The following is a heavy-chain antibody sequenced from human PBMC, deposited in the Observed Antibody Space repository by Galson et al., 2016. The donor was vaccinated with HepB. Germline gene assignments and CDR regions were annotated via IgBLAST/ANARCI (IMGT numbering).Heavy chain of an antibody. CDR3: ARGEDIVLRLYARPNDY. D-gene: IGHD2-8*01. Sequence: SLRLSCAASGFTFSNYTMNWVRQAPGKGLEWVSSMSATGTEKYYAGSVKGRFTISRDNAKDSLYLQMSSLRADDSALYYCARGEDIVLRLYARPNDYWGQGTLVTVSS. CDR1: GFTFSNYT. V-gene: IGHV3-21*01. CDR2: MSATGTEK. J-gene: IGHJ4*02.